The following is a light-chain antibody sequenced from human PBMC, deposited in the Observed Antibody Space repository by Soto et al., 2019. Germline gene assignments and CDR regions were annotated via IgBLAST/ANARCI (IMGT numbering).Light chain of an antibody. CDR3: QTWGTGPWV. Sequence: QPVLTQSPSASASLGASVKLTCTLSSGHSTYAIAWHQQQPEKGPRYLMKLNSDGSPSKGDGIPDRFSGSSSGAERYLTISSLPSEDEADYYCQTWGTGPWVFGGGTKVTVL. CDR2: LNSDGSP. J-gene: IGLJ3*02. CDR1: SGHSTYA. V-gene: IGLV4-69*01.